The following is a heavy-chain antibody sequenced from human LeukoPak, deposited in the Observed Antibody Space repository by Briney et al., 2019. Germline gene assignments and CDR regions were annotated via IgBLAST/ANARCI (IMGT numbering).Heavy chain of an antibody. CDR1: GYTFTSYD. Sequence: GASVKVSCKASGYTFTSYDINWVRQATGQGLEWMGWMNPNSGNTGYAQKFQGRVTMTRNTSISTAYMELSSLRSEDMAVYYCATVDSSGYYSGFDYWGQGTLVTVSS. J-gene: IGHJ4*02. V-gene: IGHV1-8*01. D-gene: IGHD3-22*01. CDR2: MNPNSGNT. CDR3: ATVDSSGYYSGFDY.